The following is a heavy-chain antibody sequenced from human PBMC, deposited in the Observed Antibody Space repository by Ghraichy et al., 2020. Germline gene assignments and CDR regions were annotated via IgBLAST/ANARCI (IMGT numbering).Heavy chain of an antibody. CDR2: VSYDGSNK. D-gene: IGHD3-22*01. CDR1: GFTFSKYG. J-gene: IGHJ6*02. V-gene: IGHV3-30*18. Sequence: GSLRLSCAASGFTFSKYGMHWVRQAPGQGLEWVAVVSYDGSNKYYADSGRFTISRDNSKNTLYLQMNFLRPEDTAVYYCAKERDTSGYYSFRGDFYGMDVWGQGTTVTVSS. CDR3: AKERDTSGYYSFRGDFYGMDV.